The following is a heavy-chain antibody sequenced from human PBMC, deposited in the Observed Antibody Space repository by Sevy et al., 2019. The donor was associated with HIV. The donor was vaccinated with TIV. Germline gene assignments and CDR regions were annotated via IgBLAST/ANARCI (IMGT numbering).Heavy chain of an antibody. Sequence: GGSLRLSCAASGFTFSSYAMHWVRQAPGKGLEWVAVISYDGSNKYYADSVKGRFTISRDNSKNTLYLQMNSLRAEDTAVYYCAREGYSSSWSGMDVWGQGPTVTVSS. V-gene: IGHV3-30-3*01. CDR2: ISYDGSNK. D-gene: IGHD6-13*01. J-gene: IGHJ6*02. CDR1: GFTFSSYA. CDR3: AREGYSSSWSGMDV.